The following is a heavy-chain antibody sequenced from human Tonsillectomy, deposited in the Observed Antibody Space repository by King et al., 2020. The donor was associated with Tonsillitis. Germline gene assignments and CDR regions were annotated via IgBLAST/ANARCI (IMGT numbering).Heavy chain of an antibody. CDR2: IRQDGSDI. J-gene: IGHJ4*02. CDR1: GFTFRSYW. V-gene: IGHV3-7*03. Sequence: DVQLVESGGGLVQPGGSLRLSCVVSGFTFRSYWMTGVRQPPGKAPEWVASIRQDGSDIYYMDSVKGRFTISRDNAKNSLFLQMNILRVENTAVYYCARELRVSYWGQGTLVTVSS. CDR3: ARELRVSY. D-gene: IGHD2-21*01.